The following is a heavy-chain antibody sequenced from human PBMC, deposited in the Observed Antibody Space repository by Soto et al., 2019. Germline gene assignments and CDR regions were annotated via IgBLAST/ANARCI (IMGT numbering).Heavy chain of an antibody. V-gene: IGHV1-69*12. CDR1: GGTFRNSA. Sequence: QVQLEQSGAEVKKPGSSVKVSCKASGGTFRNSAISWVRQAPGQGLKWMGGIMPIFRTPDYAHKFQGRVTITADESTSTAYMELSGLRSDDTAVYYCARDNDRPQLGGNYYYILDVWGHGTTVTVSS. J-gene: IGHJ6*02. CDR3: ARDNDRPQLGGNYYYILDV. D-gene: IGHD1-1*01. CDR2: IMPIFRTP.